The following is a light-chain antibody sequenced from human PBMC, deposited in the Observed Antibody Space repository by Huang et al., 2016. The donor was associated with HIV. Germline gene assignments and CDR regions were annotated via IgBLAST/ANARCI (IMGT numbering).Light chain of an antibody. CDR1: QSVSSN. J-gene: IGKJ2*01. CDR2: GAS. V-gene: IGKV3-15*01. CDR3: QQYNNWPPRYT. Sequence: ETVMTQSPAILSVSPGERATPSCRASQSVSSNLAWYQQKPGQAPRLLMYGASTRASGIPPRFSGSGSGAEFTLTISGLQSEDFAIYYCQQYNNWPPRYTFGQGTKLEIK.